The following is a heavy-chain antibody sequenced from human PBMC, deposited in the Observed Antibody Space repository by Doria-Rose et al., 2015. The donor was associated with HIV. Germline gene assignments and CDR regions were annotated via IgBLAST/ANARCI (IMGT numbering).Heavy chain of an antibody. CDR1: GVSLSSPGMG. D-gene: IGHD6-13*01. Sequence: QITLKESGPALVKPTETLTLTCTVSGVSLSSPGMGVSWIRQPPGQALEWLANISSDDERSYKTSLKSRLTITRGTSISQVVLTMTDMDPVDTATYYCARIKSSRWYHKYYFDFWGQGTLVIVSA. V-gene: IGHV2-26*01. CDR3: ARIKSSRWYHKYYFDF. J-gene: IGHJ4*02. CDR2: ISSDDER.